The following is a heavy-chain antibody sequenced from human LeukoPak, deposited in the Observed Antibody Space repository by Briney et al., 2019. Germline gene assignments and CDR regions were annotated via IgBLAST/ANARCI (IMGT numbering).Heavy chain of an antibody. V-gene: IGHV4-4*02. CDR3: ARVSPMVRGVIDY. CDR2: IYHSGRT. D-gene: IGHD3-10*01. J-gene: IGHJ4*02. CDR1: GGSISSSNW. Sequence: SGTLSLTSAVSGGSISSSNWWSWVRQPPGKGLEWIGEIYHSGRTNYNPSLKSRVTISVDKSKNQFSLKLSSVTAADTAVYYCARVSPMVRGVIDYWGQGTLVTVSS.